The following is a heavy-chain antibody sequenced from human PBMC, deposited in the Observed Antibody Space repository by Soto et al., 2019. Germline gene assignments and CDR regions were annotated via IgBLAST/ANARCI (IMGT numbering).Heavy chain of an antibody. Sequence: SETLSLTCTVSGGSISSSSYYWGWIRQPPGKGLEWIGSIYYSGSTYYNPSLKSRVTISVDTSKNQFSLKLSSVTAADTAVYYCSSTIFGVVHYYYYGMDVWGQGTTVTVSS. CDR1: GGSISSSSYY. CDR2: IYYSGST. CDR3: SSTIFGVVHYYYYGMDV. V-gene: IGHV4-39*01. J-gene: IGHJ6*02. D-gene: IGHD3-3*01.